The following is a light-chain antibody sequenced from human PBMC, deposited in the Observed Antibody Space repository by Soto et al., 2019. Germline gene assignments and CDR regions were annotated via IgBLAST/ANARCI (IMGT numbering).Light chain of an antibody. CDR2: GAS. CDR3: HQYNTWPET. CDR1: QSVSSK. V-gene: IGKV3-15*01. Sequence: EIVMTQSPATLSVSPGERATLSCRASQSVSSKLAWYQQKPGQAPRLLIYGASIRATGIPARFSGSGSGTEFTLAISSLQSEDFAVYYCHQYNTWPETFGPGTKVDIK. J-gene: IGKJ3*01.